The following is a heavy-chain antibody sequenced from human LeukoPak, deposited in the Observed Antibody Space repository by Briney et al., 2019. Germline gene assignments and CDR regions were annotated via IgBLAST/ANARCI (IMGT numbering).Heavy chain of an antibody. D-gene: IGHD2/OR15-2a*01. CDR1: GFTFSSYS. J-gene: IGHJ4*02. CDR3: VRAPEGEYFDH. CDR2: ISSSSSYI. Sequence: PGGSLRLSCAASGFTFSSYSMNWVRQAPGKGLEWVSSISSSSSYIYYADSVKGRFTISRDNAKNPLYLQMNSLRAEDTAVYYCVRAPEGEYFDHWGQGTLVTVSS. V-gene: IGHV3-21*01.